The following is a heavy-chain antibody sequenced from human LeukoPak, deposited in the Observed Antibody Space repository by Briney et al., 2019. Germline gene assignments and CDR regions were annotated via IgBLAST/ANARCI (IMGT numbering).Heavy chain of an antibody. CDR2: ISAYNGNT. V-gene: IGHV1-18*01. D-gene: IGHD3-16*01. J-gene: IGHJ4*02. CDR3: ARDLAGDYGDY. Sequence: ASVKVSCKASGYTFTNYGFTWVRQAHGQGLKWMGWISAYNGNTNYAQKFQGRVTMTTDTSTSTDYMELRSLRSDDTAVYYCARDLAGDYGDYWGQGTLVTVSS. CDR1: GYTFTNYG.